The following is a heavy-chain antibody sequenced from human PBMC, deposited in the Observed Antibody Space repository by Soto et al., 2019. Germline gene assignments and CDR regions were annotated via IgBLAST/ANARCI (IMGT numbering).Heavy chain of an antibody. CDR3: AKVDGYTFGRTRYFDY. CDR2: ISGSSGNI. CDR1: GFSFDSYA. Sequence: PGGSLRLSCAASGFSFDSYAMSWVRLAPGRGLEWVASISGSSGNIFYADSVKGRSTISRDNSKNTVYLQINSLRAEDTALYYCAKVDGYTFGRTRYFDYWGQGTLVTVSS. V-gene: IGHV3-23*01. D-gene: IGHD5-18*01. J-gene: IGHJ4*02.